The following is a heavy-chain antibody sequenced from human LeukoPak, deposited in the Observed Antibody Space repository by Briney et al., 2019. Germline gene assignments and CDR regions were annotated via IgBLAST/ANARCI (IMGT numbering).Heavy chain of an antibody. V-gene: IGHV4-39*01. CDR3: ARRVEATYGVFDY. CDR2: IYCTGST. D-gene: IGHD1-26*01. J-gene: IGHJ4*02. Sequence: SETLSLTCTVSGGSIGSSIYYWGWIRQPPGKGLEWLGSIYCTGSTYYNPSLKSRVTISVDTSKNQFSLKLSSVTAADTAVYYCARRVEATYGVFDYWGQGTLVTVSS. CDR1: GGSIGSSIYY.